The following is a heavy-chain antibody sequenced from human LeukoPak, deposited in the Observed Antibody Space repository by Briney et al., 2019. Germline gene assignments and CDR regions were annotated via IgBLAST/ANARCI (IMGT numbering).Heavy chain of an antibody. CDR2: ISYDGSNK. J-gene: IGHJ5*02. Sequence: GGSLRLSCATSGMTFSNYWMSWVRQAPGKGLEWVAVISYDGSNKYYADSVKGRFTISRDNSKNTLYLQMNSLRAEDTAVYYCARNYGGNLPRGISTWGQGTLVTVSS. V-gene: IGHV3-30*03. D-gene: IGHD4-23*01. CDR3: ARNYGGNLPRGIST. CDR1: GMTFSNYW.